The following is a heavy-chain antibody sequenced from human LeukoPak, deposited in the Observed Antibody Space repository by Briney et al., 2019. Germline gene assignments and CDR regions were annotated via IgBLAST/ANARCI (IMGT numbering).Heavy chain of an antibody. D-gene: IGHD3-3*01. Sequence: SVKVSCKASGGTFSSYAISWVRQTPGQGLEWMGGIIPIFGTANYAQKFQGRVTITADESTSTAYMELSSLRSEDTAVYYCARQVGYDFWSGYSYYFDYWGQGTLVTVSS. CDR1: GGTFSSYA. J-gene: IGHJ4*02. CDR3: ARQVGYDFWSGYSYYFDY. CDR2: IIPIFGTA. V-gene: IGHV1-69*13.